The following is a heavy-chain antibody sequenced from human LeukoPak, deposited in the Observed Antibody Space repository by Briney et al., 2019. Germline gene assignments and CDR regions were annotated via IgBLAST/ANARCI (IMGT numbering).Heavy chain of an antibody. Sequence: PGGSLTLSCAASGFTLSDSAIHWVRQASGKGLEWVGLIDRPAKSYATAYGASVGGRFTISRDDSKNTAYLQMDSLKTEDTPLYYCTRDRGTYNWLDPWGQGTLVTVSS. V-gene: IGHV3-73*01. CDR1: GFTLSDSA. CDR2: IDRPAKSYAT. J-gene: IGHJ5*02. D-gene: IGHD1-26*01. CDR3: TRDRGTYNWLDP.